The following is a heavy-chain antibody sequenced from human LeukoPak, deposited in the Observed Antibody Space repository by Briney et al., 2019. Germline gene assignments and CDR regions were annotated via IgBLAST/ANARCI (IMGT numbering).Heavy chain of an antibody. V-gene: IGHV4-59*01. CDR3: ARLGSSWYFDY. J-gene: IGHJ4*02. Sequence: PSETLSLTCTASGGSISSYYWSWIRQPPGKGLEWIGYIYYSGSTNYNPSLKSRVTISVDTSKNQSSLKLSSVTAADTAVYYCARLGSSWYFDYWGQGTLVTVSP. D-gene: IGHD6-13*01. CDR1: GGSISSYY. CDR2: IYYSGST.